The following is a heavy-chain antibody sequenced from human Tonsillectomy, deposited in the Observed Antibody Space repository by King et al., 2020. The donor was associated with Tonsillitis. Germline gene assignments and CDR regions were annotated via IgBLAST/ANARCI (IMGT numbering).Heavy chain of an antibody. J-gene: IGHJ4*02. CDR1: GGSISSYY. D-gene: IGHD1-26*01. CDR3: ASQLPRKHFDY. Sequence: QLQESSPGLVKPSETLSLTCTVSGGSISSYYWSWIRQPPGKGLEWIGYIYYSGSTNYNPSLKSRVTISVDTSKNQFSLKLSSVTAADTAVYYCASQLPRKHFDYWGQGTLVTVSS. CDR2: IYYSGST. V-gene: IGHV4-59*08.